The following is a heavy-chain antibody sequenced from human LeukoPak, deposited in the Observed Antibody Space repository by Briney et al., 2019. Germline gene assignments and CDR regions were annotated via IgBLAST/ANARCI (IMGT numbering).Heavy chain of an antibody. CDR1: GFTFSSYS. D-gene: IGHD4-17*01. Sequence: NPGGSLRLSCAASGFTFSSYSMNWVRQAPGKGLEWVSSISSSSSYIYYADSVKGRFTISRDNAKNSLYLQMNSLRAEDTAVYYCARDQGVTTSFDYWGQGTLVTVSS. J-gene: IGHJ4*02. CDR2: ISSSSSYI. V-gene: IGHV3-21*01. CDR3: ARDQGVTTSFDY.